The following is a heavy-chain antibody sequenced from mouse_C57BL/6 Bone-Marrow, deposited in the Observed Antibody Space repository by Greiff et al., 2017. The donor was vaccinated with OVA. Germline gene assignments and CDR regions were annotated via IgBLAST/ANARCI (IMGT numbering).Heavy chain of an antibody. CDR2: IYPGDGDT. J-gene: IGHJ3*01. D-gene: IGHD1-1*01. CDR1: GYAFSSYW. V-gene: IGHV1-80*01. Sequence: VQLKQSGAELVKPGASVKISCKASGYAFSSYWMNWVKQRPGKGLEWIGQIYPGDGDTNSNGKFKGKATLTADKSSSTAYMQLSSLTSEDSAVYFCARYPPITTEGFAYWGQGTLVTVSA. CDR3: ARYPPITTEGFAY.